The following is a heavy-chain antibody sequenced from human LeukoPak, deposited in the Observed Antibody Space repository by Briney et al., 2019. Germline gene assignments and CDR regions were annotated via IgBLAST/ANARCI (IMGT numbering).Heavy chain of an antibody. Sequence: SETLSLTCTVSGGSISSYYWSWIRQPPGKGLEWIGRIYTSGSTNYNPSLKSRVTISVDTSKNQFSLKLSSVTAADTAVYYCARVMQQLQNYYYYYMDVWGKGTTVTVSS. J-gene: IGHJ6*03. V-gene: IGHV4-4*08. CDR1: GGSISSYY. CDR2: IYTSGST. CDR3: ARVMQQLQNYYYYYMDV. D-gene: IGHD6-13*01.